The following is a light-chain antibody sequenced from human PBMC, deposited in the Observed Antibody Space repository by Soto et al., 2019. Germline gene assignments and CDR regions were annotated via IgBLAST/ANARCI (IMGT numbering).Light chain of an antibody. V-gene: IGKV1-39*01. CDR2: DAS. CDR1: QWVGTN. CDR3: QQRYLAST. Sequence: DIQMTQSPSSLSASVGDRVTITCRASQWVGTNLNWYQQKPGTAPKLLIYDASSLQSGVPSRFSGTGSGTHFTLTISSLQPEDFATYYCQQRYLASTFGQGTKLGI. J-gene: IGKJ2*02.